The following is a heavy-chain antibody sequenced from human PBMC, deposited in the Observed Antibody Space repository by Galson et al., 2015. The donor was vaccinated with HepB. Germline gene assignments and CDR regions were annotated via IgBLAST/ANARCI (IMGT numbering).Heavy chain of an antibody. CDR2: INHSGST. CDR3: ARQARIGDILTGYYRRYFDY. Sequence: SLTCAVYGGSFSGYYWSWIRQPPGKGLEWIGEINHSGSTNYNPSLKSRVTISVDTSKNQFPLKLSSVTAADTAVYYCARQARIGDILTGYYRRYFDYWGQGALVTVSS. V-gene: IGHV4-34*01. D-gene: IGHD3-9*01. CDR1: GGSFSGYY. J-gene: IGHJ4*02.